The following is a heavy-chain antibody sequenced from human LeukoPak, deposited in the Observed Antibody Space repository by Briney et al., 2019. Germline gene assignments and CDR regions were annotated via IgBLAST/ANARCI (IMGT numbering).Heavy chain of an antibody. D-gene: IGHD3-22*01. CDR3: ATFYSDSSRYFRDY. CDR2: ISSRGTTT. CDR1: GFTFRDYY. J-gene: IGHJ4*02. Sequence: PGGSLRLSCEGSGFTFRDYYMSWIRQAPGKGLEWVAYISSRGTTTYYADSMKGRFTISRDNAKNSLFPQMISLRDEDTAIYYCATFYSDSSRYFRDYWGQGTLVTVSS. V-gene: IGHV3-11*01.